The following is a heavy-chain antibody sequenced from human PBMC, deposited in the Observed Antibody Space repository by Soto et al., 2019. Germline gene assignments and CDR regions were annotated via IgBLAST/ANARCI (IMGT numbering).Heavy chain of an antibody. J-gene: IGHJ6*02. CDR1: GGTFSSYA. CDR2: IIPISGTA. CDR3: ARSQGSSTSLEIYYYYYYGMDV. V-gene: IGHV1-69*13. Sequence: ASVKVSCKASGGTFSSYAISWVRQAPGQGLEWMGGIIPISGTANYAQKFQGRVTITADESTSTAYMELSSLRSEDTAVYYCARSQGSSTSLEIYYYYYYGMDVWGQGTTVTVSS. D-gene: IGHD2-2*01.